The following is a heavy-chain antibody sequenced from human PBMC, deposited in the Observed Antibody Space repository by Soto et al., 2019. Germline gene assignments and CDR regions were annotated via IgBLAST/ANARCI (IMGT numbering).Heavy chain of an antibody. Sequence: PSEPLLTCPVSCGSTNSYYWCWVRPPPGKGLEGVGYIYYSWSTDYNPSLQSPGTLSIDTSKNPFSLKLSSVAAADTAVYYCARAHVQQIVVVTAIHVANFDYWGQGTLVTVSS. V-gene: IGHV4-59*12. J-gene: IGHJ4*02. D-gene: IGHD2-21*02. CDR1: CGSTNSYY. CDR3: ARAHVQQIVVVTAIHVANFDY. CDR2: IYYSWST.